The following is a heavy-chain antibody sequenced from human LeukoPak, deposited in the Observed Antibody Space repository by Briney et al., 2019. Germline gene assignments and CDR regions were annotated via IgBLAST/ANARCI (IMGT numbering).Heavy chain of an antibody. J-gene: IGHJ3*02. CDR1: GFTFSNAW. D-gene: IGHD4-11*01. CDR3: TTDGEYSNYGAEAFDI. V-gene: IGHV3-15*01. CDR2: IKSKTDGGTT. Sequence: GGSPRLSCAASGFTFSNAWMSWVRQAAGKGLEWVGRIKSKTDGGTTDDAAPVKVRFTISKDDSKTTMYLQMNSLKTEDTAVYYCTTDGEYSNYGAEAFDIWGQGTMVTVSS.